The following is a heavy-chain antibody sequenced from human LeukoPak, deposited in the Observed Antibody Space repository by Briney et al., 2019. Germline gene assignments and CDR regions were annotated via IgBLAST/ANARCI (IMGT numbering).Heavy chain of an antibody. J-gene: IGHJ3*02. CDR3: ARDFPPLVVTPHDAFDI. Sequence: SETLSLTCAVYGGSFSGYYWSWIRQPPGKGLEWIGEINHSGSTNYNPSLKSRVTISVDTSKNQFSLKLSSVTAADTAVYYCARDFPPLVVTPHDAFDIWGQGTMVTVSS. CDR2: INHSGST. D-gene: IGHD3-22*01. CDR1: GGSFSGYY. V-gene: IGHV4-34*09.